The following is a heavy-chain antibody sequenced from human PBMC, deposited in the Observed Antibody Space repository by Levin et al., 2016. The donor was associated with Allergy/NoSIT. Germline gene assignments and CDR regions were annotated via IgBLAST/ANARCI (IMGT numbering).Heavy chain of an antibody. CDR3: AKAVTTVTTYYYYGMDV. J-gene: IGHJ6*02. D-gene: IGHD4-17*01. CDR2: ISGSGGST. V-gene: IGHV3-23*01. Sequence: WIRQPPGKGLEWVSAISGSGGSTYYADSVKGRFTISRDNSKNTLYLQMNSLRAEDTAVYYCAKAVTTVTTYYYYGMDVWGQGTTVTVSS.